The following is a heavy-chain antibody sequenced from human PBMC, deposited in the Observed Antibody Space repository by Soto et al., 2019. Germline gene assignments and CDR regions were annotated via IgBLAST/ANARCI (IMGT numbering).Heavy chain of an antibody. J-gene: IGHJ4*02. CDR2: ISASSSYT. D-gene: IGHD5-12*01. V-gene: IGHV3-11*05. CDR1: GFTFSDYY. Sequence: QVQLVESGGGLAKPGGSLRLSCAASGFTFSDYYMSWIRQAPGKGLEWVSYISASSSYTSYADSVKGRFTISRDTAKNSLYLQMNSLRAEDTDVYYCARVTRDGYGFDYWGQGTLVTVSS. CDR3: ARVTRDGYGFDY.